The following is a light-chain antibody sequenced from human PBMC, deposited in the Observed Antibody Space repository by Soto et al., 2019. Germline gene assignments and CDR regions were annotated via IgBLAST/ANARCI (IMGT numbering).Light chain of an antibody. J-gene: IGKJ5*01. CDR1: QSVSSSY. Sequence: EIVLTQSPGTLSLTPGERATLSCRASQSVSSSYLAWYQQKPGQAPRLLIYGASSRATGIPDRFSGSGSGTDFTLTISRLEPEDFVVYYCQQRSNWPITFGQGTRLEIK. V-gene: IGKV3D-20*02. CDR3: QQRSNWPIT. CDR2: GAS.